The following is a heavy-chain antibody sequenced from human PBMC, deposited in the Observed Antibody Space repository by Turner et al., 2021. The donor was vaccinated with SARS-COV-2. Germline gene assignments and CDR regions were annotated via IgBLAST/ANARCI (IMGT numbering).Heavy chain of an antibody. Sequence: QVQLVQYGAEVKKPGASVKVSCKASGYTFTGYYMHWVRQAPGQGLEWMGWINPNSGGTSYAQEFQGRVTMTRDTSISTAYMELSRLRSDDTAVYYCARRQLGWGLIDYWGQGTLVTVSS. CDR1: GYTFTGYY. CDR3: ARRQLGWGLIDY. CDR2: INPNSGGT. J-gene: IGHJ4*02. D-gene: IGHD2-21*01. V-gene: IGHV1-2*02.